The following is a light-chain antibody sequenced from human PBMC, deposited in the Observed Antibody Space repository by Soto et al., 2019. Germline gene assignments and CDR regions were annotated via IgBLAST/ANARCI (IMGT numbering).Light chain of an antibody. V-gene: IGLV2-14*03. CDR3: NSYREDHPRFYV. CDR2: DVG. CDR1: HSDIVNYNY. Sequence: QSALTQPASVSGSPGQSITISCTGTHSDIVNYNYVSWYQHLPGKAPKLMIYDVGSRPSGVSSRFSGSKSGNTASLAISGLQAEDEADYYCNSYREDHPRFYVFGTGTKATVL. J-gene: IGLJ1*01.